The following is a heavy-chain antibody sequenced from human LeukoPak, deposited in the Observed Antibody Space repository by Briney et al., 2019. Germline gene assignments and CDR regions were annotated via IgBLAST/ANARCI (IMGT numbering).Heavy chain of an antibody. Sequence: SVKLSXKAAAGTFSSYAISWDRQAAGQGLEWIGRIITIYGTANYAKKFQGRVTITTDESTSTAYMKLSSLRSEDTAVYYCARYSRRNTAMGDYLDYWGQGTLVTVSS. J-gene: IGHJ4*02. V-gene: IGHV1-69*05. CDR1: AGTFSSYA. D-gene: IGHD5-18*01. CDR2: IITIYGTA. CDR3: ARYSRRNTAMGDYLDY.